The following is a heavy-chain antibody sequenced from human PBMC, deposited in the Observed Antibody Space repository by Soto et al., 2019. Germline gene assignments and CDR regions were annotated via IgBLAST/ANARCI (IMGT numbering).Heavy chain of an antibody. CDR2: IQSKADGGTA. CDR3: VRILQYFGAPRAYFDL. CDR1: GFSFNNVW. J-gene: IGHJ2*01. V-gene: IGHV3-15*01. Sequence: EVQLVESGGGLIKPGGSLRLSCAASGFSFNNVWMSWVRQTPGKGLEWVGRIQSKADGGTAEYAAPLIGRVTISRDDSTNTLDLHMNNLKTEDTGVYFCVRILQYFGAPRAYFDLWGRGTLVSVSS. D-gene: IGHD3-10*01.